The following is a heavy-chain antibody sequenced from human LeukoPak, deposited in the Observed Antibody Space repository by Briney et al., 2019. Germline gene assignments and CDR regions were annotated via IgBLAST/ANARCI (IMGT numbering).Heavy chain of an antibody. D-gene: IGHD2-21*01. J-gene: IGHJ4*02. V-gene: IGHV3-7*01. CDR3: ARAIYFDY. CDR1: GFTFSSHW. CDR2: IKQDGSEK. Sequence: PGGSLRLSCAASGFTFSSHWMSWVRRAPGKGLEWVANIKQDGSEKYYVDSVKGRFTISRDNAKNSLYLQMNSLRAEDTAVYYCARAIYFDYWGQGTLVTVSS.